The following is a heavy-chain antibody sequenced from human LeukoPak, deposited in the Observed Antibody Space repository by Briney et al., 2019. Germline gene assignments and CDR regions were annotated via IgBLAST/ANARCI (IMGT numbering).Heavy chain of an antibody. CDR1: GGSVISGGYY. V-gene: IGHV4-61*08. D-gene: IGHD3-22*01. J-gene: IGHJ1*01. Sequence: SETLSLTCTVSGGSVISGGYYWSWIWQPPGKGLEWIGYIYYSGSTTYNPSLKSRVTISVDTSKNKFSLKLSSVTAADTAVYYCARHSKYYYDSSGSYVGYFQHWGQGTLVTVSS. CDR3: ARHSKYYYDSSGSYVGYFQH. CDR2: IYYSGST.